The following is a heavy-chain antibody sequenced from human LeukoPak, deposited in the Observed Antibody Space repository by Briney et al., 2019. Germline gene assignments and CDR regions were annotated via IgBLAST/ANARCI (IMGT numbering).Heavy chain of an antibody. V-gene: IGHV4-59*01. J-gene: IGHJ3*02. Sequence: SETLSLTCTVSGGSISGYYLNWIRQPPGKGLEWIGYIYYSGSTSYNPSLKSRVTISGDTSKNQISLKLSSVTAADTAVYYCARDLGGSYYDSSGTLTDIWGQGTMVTVSS. CDR3: ARDLGGSYYDSSGTLTDI. CDR1: GGSISGYY. D-gene: IGHD3-22*01. CDR2: IYYSGST.